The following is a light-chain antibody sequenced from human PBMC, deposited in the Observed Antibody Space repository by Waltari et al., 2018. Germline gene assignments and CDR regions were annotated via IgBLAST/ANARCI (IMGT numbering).Light chain of an antibody. CDR3: CSYVGVTTVL. CDR2: EVH. V-gene: IGLV2-23*01. J-gene: IGLJ2*01. Sequence: QSALTQPASVSGSPGQSITISGTGTNNDVGGYDLVSWYQQHPGKAPKLILYEVHRRPSGVSNRCSGSKSGNTASLTSSGLQAEDEAHYYCCSYVGVTTVLFGGGTTVAV. CDR1: NNDVGGYDL.